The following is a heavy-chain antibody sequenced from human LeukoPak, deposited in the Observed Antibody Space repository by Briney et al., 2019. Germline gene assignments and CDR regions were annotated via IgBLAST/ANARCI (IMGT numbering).Heavy chain of an antibody. CDR3: ARAPPYSGTPDY. D-gene: IGHD1-1*01. CDR2: IYTSGST. CDR1: GGSISSGSYY. J-gene: IGHJ4*01. V-gene: IGHV4-61*02. Sequence: SQTLSLTCIVSGGSISSGSYYWSWIRQPAGTGLEWIGRIYTSGSTNYNPSLKSRVTISVDTSKNQFSLKLSSVTAADTAVYYCARAPPYSGTPDYWGQGTLVTVSS.